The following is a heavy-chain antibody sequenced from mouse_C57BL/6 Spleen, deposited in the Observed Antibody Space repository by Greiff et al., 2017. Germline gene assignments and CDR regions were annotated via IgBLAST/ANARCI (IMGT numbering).Heavy chain of an antibody. CDR1: GYNFTSYW. CDR2: IHPNSGST. V-gene: IGHV1-64*01. D-gene: IGHD1-1*01. Sequence: QVQLQQPGAELVKPGASVKLSCKASGYNFTSYWMHWVKQRPGQGLEWIGMIHPNSGSTNYNEKFKSKATLTVDKSSSTAYMQLSSLTSEDSAVYYCALITTVVARYFDVWGTGTTVTVSS. J-gene: IGHJ1*03. CDR3: ALITTVVARYFDV.